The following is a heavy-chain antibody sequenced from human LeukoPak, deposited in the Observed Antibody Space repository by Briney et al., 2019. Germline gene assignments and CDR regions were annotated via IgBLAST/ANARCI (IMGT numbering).Heavy chain of an antibody. J-gene: IGHJ3*02. D-gene: IGHD3-22*01. V-gene: IGHV3-23*01. CDR1: GFTFSSYA. CDR2: ISGSGGST. CDR3: AKSYYYDSSGYYRGAFDI. Sequence: GGSLRLSCAASGFTFSSYAMSWVRQAPGKGLEWVSAISGSGGSTYYADSVKGRFTISRDNSKNTLYLQMNSLRAEDTAVYYCAKSYYYDSSGYYRGAFDIWGQGTMVTVAS.